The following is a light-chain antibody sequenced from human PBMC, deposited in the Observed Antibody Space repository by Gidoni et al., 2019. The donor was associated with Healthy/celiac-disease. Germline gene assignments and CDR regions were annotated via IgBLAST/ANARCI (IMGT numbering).Light chain of an antibody. CDR3: QVWDSSSDQPYV. Sequence: SYVLTQPPSVSVAPGKTARITCGGNNIGRKSVHWYQQKPGQAPVLVIYYASDRPSGIPARFSGSNSGNTATLTISRVEAGDEADYYCQVWDSSSDQPYVFGTGTKVTVL. CDR1: NIGRKS. CDR2: YAS. J-gene: IGLJ1*01. V-gene: IGLV3-21*04.